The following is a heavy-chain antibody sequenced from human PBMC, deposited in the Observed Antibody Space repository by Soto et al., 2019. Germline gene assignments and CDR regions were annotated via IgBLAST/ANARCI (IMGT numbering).Heavy chain of an antibody. J-gene: IGHJ3*02. V-gene: IGHV3-13*01. D-gene: IGHD6-19*01. CDR1: GFTFSSYD. Sequence: GSLRLSXADSGFTFSSYDMHWVRQATGKRLEWVSAIGTAGDTYYPGSVLGRFTISRESAKNSLYLQMNSLRAGDTAVYYCARAGWHDAFDIWGQGTMVTVSS. CDR3: ARAGWHDAFDI. CDR2: IGTAGDT.